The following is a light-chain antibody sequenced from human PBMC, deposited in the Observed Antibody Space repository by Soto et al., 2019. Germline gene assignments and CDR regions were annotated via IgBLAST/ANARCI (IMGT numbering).Light chain of an antibody. Sequence: QSVLTQPASVSGSSGQSITISCTGTSSDVGSYNLVSWHQHHPGKAPKLIIYEGDERPSGVSNRFSGSKSGNTASLTISGLQAEDEADYYCCSYALGSTLVFGGGTKLTVL. CDR1: SSDVGSYNL. J-gene: IGLJ2*01. V-gene: IGLV2-23*01. CDR2: EGD. CDR3: CSYALGSTLV.